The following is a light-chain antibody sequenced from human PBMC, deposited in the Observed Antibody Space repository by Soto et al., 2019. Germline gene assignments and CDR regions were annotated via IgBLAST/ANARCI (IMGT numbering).Light chain of an antibody. Sequence: QSALTQPASVSGSPGQSITISCTGTSSDVGGYNYVSWYQQHPGKAPKVIIYGVTHRPSGVSNRFSGSKSVNTASLTISGLQAEDEDDYYCCSYTTTNTLVFGGGTKLTVL. J-gene: IGLJ2*01. CDR2: GVT. V-gene: IGLV2-14*01. CDR3: CSYTTTNTLV. CDR1: SSDVGGYNY.